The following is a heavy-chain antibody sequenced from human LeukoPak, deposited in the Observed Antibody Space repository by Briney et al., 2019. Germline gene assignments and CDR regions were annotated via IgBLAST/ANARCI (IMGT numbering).Heavy chain of an antibody. Sequence: TSETLSLTCTVSGYSISSGYYWGWIRPPPGKGLEWIGIIYHSGSTYYNPSLKSRVTISVDTSKNQFSLKLSSVTAADTAVYYCASRDYWGQGTLVTVSS. CDR1: GYSISSGYY. V-gene: IGHV4-38-2*02. CDR3: ASRDY. CDR2: IYHSGST. J-gene: IGHJ4*02.